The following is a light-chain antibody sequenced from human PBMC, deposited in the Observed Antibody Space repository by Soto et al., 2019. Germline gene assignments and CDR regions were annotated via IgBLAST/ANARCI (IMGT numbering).Light chain of an antibody. V-gene: IGKV1-9*01. CDR3: QQLTSYPRST. Sequence: DLQLTQYPSFLSASVGDRVTITCRASQGISNYLAWYQQRPGKAPKLLIYAASTLQTGVPSRFSGSGSGTEFTLTISSLQPEDFATYHCQQLTSYPRSTFGQGTRLEIK. J-gene: IGKJ5*01. CDR1: QGISNY. CDR2: AAS.